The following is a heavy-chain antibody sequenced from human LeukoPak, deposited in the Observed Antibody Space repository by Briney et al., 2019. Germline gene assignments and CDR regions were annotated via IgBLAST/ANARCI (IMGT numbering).Heavy chain of an antibody. CDR2: ISDSGST. D-gene: IGHD5-18*01. V-gene: IGHV4-59*01. CDR3: ARQGSGFETYFDY. Sequence: WETLSLTCTVSGGSISSYYWTWIRQPPGKELEWIGYISDSGSTDYNPSRQSRVTISLGTSKNQFTLRLSSVTAADSTAYHCARQGSGFETYFDYWGQGALVTVSS. J-gene: IGHJ4*02. CDR1: GGSISSYY.